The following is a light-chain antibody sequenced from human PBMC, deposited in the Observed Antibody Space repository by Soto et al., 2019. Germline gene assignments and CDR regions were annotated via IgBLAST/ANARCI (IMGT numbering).Light chain of an antibody. V-gene: IGKV1-33*01. CDR3: QQYDNPALT. CDR2: DAS. CDR1: QDISNY. Sequence: DIPMTQSPSSLSASVGVRVTITCQASQDISNYLNWYQQKPGKAPKLLIYDASNLETGVPSRFSGSGSGTDFTFTISSLQPEDIATYYCQQYDNPALTFGGGTKVEIK. J-gene: IGKJ4*01.